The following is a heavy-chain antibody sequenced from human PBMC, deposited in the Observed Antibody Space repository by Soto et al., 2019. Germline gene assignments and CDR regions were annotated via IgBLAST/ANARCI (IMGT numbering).Heavy chain of an antibody. CDR3: AHRRVTMVRGVTWFDP. D-gene: IGHD3-10*01. J-gene: IGHJ5*02. CDR1: WLSLSYSGGG. Sequence: TGAKPMTETQRVAQACTSSWLSLSYSGGGVGWIRQPPGKALEWLALIYWDDDKRYSPSLKSRLTITKDTSKNQVVLTMTNMDPVDTATYYCAHRRVTMVRGVTWFDPWGQGTLVTVS. CDR2: IYWDDDK. V-gene: IGHV2-5*02.